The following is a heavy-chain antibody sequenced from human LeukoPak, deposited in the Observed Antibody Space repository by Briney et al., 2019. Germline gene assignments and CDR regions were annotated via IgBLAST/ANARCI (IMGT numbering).Heavy chain of an antibody. CDR1: GGTFSSYA. D-gene: IGHD6-19*01. J-gene: IGHJ4*02. V-gene: IGHV1-69*04. CDR2: IIPILGIA. Sequence: SVKVSCKASGGTFSSYAISWVRQAPGQGLEWMGRIIPILGIANYAQKFQGRVTITADKSTSTAYMELSGLRSEDTAVYYCARDHSSGWSKGLGAGYWGQGTLVTVSS. CDR3: ARDHSSGWSKGLGAGY.